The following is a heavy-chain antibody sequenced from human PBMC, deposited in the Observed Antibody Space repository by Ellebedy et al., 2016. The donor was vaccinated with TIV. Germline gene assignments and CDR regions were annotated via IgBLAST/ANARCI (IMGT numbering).Heavy chain of an antibody. D-gene: IGHD3-22*01. CDR2: IYYSGST. CDR1: GGPISSYY. J-gene: IGHJ3*02. CDR3: ATSYDSSGYYDDDAFDI. V-gene: IGHV4-59*01. Sequence: MPSETLSPTCTVPGGPISSYYWSWIRQPPGQGLAWIWSIYYSGSTNYNPSLKSRVTISVDTSKNQFSLNLSSVTVADTAVYYCATSYDSSGYYDDDAFDIWGQGTMVTVSS.